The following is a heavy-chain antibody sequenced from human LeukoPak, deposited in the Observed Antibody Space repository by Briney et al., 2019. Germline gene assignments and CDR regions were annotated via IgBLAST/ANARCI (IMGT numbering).Heavy chain of an antibody. D-gene: IGHD3-16*01. CDR3: AKTESYDYVWGSPDY. V-gene: IGHV3-23*01. J-gene: IGHJ4*02. CDR2: ISANGGET. Sequence: GGSLRLSCAASGFTLSNFAMGWVRQAPGKGLQWVSLISANGGETYYADSVKGRFTISTDNSKNTLYLQMNSLRAEDTAVYYCAKTESYDYVWGSPDYWGQGTLVTVSS. CDR1: GFTLSNFA.